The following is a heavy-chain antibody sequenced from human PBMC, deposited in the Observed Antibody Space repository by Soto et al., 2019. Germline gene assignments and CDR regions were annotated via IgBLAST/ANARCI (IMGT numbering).Heavy chain of an antibody. V-gene: IGHV3-30*18. D-gene: IGHD2-15*01. CDR3: AKLGIVVVVAAASFDY. CDR1: GFTFSSYG. J-gene: IGHJ4*02. CDR2: ISYDGSNK. Sequence: QVQLVESGGGVVQPGRSLRLSCAASGFTFSSYGMHWVRQAPGKGLEWVAVISYDGSNKYYADSVKGRFTISRDNSKKPLYLQMNSMRAEDTAVYYCAKLGIVVVVAAASFDYWGQGTLVTVSS.